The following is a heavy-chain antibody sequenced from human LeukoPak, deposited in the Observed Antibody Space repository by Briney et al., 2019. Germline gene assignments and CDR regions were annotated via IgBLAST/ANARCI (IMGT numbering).Heavy chain of an antibody. J-gene: IGHJ4*02. CDR3: ARELNLLLWFGGLDF. CDR2: INVGNGNT. V-gene: IGHV1-3*01. Sequence: GASVKVSCKASGYTFSNFGMHWVRQAPGQSLEWMGWINVGNGNTKYSQKFQGRVAFTRDTSTSTAYMELSSLTSEDTAMYYCARELNLLLWFGGLDFWGQGTLVTVSS. D-gene: IGHD3-10*01. CDR1: GYTFSNFG.